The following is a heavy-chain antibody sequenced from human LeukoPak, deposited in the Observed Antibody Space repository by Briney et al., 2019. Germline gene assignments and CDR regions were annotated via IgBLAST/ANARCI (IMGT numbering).Heavy chain of an antibody. CDR1: GYTFTSYY. V-gene: IGHV1-46*01. J-gene: IGHJ6*03. Sequence: ASVKVSCKASGYTFTSYYMHWVRQAPGQGLEWMGIINPSGGSTSYAQKFQGRVTMTRDMSTSTVYMELSSLRSEDTAVYYCAKATLAAAGTGYYMDVWGKGTTVTISS. D-gene: IGHD6-13*01. CDR3: AKATLAAAGTGYYMDV. CDR2: INPSGGST.